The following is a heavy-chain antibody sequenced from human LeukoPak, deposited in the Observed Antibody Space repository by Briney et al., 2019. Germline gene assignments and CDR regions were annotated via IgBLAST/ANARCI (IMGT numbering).Heavy chain of an antibody. CDR1: GGSFSGYY. CDR3: ARGLDDVLSGSTFDY. D-gene: IGHD1-26*01. CDR2: INHGGST. V-gene: IGHV4-34*01. Sequence: SETLSLTCAVYGGSFSGYYWSWIRQPPGKGLEWIGEINHGGSTNYNPSLKSRVTISVDTSKNQFSLKVSSVTAADTAVYYCARGLDDVLSGSTFDYWGQGTLVTVSS. J-gene: IGHJ4*02.